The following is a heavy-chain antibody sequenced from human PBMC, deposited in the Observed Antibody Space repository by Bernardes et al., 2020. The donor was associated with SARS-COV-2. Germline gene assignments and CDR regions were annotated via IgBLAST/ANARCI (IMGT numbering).Heavy chain of an antibody. CDR2: INPKSGGT. CDR3: ARGNWVEYYDLTGDLLY. D-gene: IGHD3-3*01. J-gene: IGHJ4*02. V-gene: IGHV1-2*02. Sequence: VKVSCKTSGYTFTDYYMHWVRQAPGQGLEWMGRINPKSGGTKFAQKFQGRVTMTRDTSINTAYMELSSLRSDDTAIYYCARGNWVEYYDLTGDLLYWGQGTLVTVSS. CDR1: GYTFTDYY.